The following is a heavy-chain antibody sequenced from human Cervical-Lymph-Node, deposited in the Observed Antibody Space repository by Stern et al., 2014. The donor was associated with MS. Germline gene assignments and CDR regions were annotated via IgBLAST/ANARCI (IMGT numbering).Heavy chain of an antibody. CDR3: ARGRRSSGWSPPDAFDI. J-gene: IGHJ3*02. Sequence: QVQLVQSGAEVKKPGASVKVSCKASGYTFTDYYMHWVRQAPGQGLEWMGWIKPNSGGTNYAQKFQGWVTMTRDTSLSTAYMDLSRLTSDDTAVYYCARGRRSSGWSPPDAFDIWGQGTMVTVSS. V-gene: IGHV1-2*04. CDR2: IKPNSGGT. D-gene: IGHD6-19*01. CDR1: GYTFTDYY.